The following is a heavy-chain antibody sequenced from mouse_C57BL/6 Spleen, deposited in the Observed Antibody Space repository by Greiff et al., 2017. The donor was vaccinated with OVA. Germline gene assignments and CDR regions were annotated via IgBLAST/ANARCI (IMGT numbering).Heavy chain of an antibody. J-gene: IGHJ1*03. Sequence: VQLQQPGAELVRPGTSVKLSCKASGYTFTSYWMHWVKQRPGQGLEWIGVIDPSDSYTNYNQKFKGQATLTVDTSSSTAYMQLSSLTSEDSAVYYCARGRDEYFDVWGTGTTVTVSS. V-gene: IGHV1-59*01. D-gene: IGHD3-3*01. CDR3: ARGRDEYFDV. CDR2: IDPSDSYT. CDR1: GYTFTSYW.